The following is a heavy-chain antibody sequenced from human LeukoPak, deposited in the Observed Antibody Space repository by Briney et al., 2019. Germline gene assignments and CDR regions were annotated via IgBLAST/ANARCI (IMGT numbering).Heavy chain of an antibody. CDR1: GFTFSTYW. CDR3: ARDIKAYYDILTGYYNY. J-gene: IGHJ4*02. CDR2: IKQDGSEE. V-gene: IGHV3-7*03. Sequence: GGSLRLSCAASGFTFSTYWMNWVRQAPGKGLEWVANIKQDGSEEYYVDSVKGRFTISSANAKNSLYLQMNSLRAEDTAVYYCARDIKAYYDILTGYYNYWGQGPLVTVSS. D-gene: IGHD3-9*01.